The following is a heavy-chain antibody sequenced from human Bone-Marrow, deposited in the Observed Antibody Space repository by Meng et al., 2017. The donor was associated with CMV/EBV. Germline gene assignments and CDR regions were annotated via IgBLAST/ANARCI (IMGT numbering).Heavy chain of an antibody. J-gene: IGHJ4*02. CDR3: ARAGGNDFWEYYFDY. CDR2: IRYDGSNK. Sequence: GESLKISCAASGFTFSSYGMHWVRQAPGKGLEWVAFIRYDGSNKYYADSVKGRFTISRDNSKNTLYLQMNSLRAEDTAVYYCARAGGNDFWEYYFDYWGQGTLVTVSS. D-gene: IGHD3-3*01. V-gene: IGHV3-30*02. CDR1: GFTFSSYG.